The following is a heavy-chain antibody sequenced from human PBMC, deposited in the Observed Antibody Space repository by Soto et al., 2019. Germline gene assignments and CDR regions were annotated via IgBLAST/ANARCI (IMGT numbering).Heavy chain of an antibody. Sequence: GASVKVSCKASGYTFTGYYMHWVRQAPGQGLEWMGWINPNSGGTNYAQKFQGWVTMTRDTSISTAYMELSRLRSDDTAVYYCARELTGTTKCGMDVWGQGTTVTVSS. J-gene: IGHJ6*02. D-gene: IGHD1-7*01. CDR3: ARELTGTTKCGMDV. CDR1: GYTFTGYY. V-gene: IGHV1-2*04. CDR2: INPNSGGT.